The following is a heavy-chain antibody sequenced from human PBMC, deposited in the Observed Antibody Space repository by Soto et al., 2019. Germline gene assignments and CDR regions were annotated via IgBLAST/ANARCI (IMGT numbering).Heavy chain of an antibody. V-gene: IGHV4-59*01. CDR3: ATAIEEYYFDY. CDR1: GGSISSYY. CDR2: IYYSGST. D-gene: IGHD2-21*01. J-gene: IGHJ4*02. Sequence: SETLSLTCTVSGGSISSYYWSWIRQPPGKGLEWIGYIYYSGSTNYNPSLKSRVTISVDTSKNQFSLKLSSVTAADTAVYYCATAIEEYYFDYWGQGTLVTVSS.